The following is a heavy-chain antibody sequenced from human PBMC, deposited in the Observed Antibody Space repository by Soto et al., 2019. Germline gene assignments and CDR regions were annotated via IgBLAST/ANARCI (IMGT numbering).Heavy chain of an antibody. J-gene: IGHJ4*02. CDR3: AKVRPSIDY. CDR2: IGAGGRST. CDR1: GFTFSTYA. V-gene: IGHV3-23*01. D-gene: IGHD6-25*01. Sequence: EVPLLESGGGLVQPGGSLRLSCAASGFTFSTYAMTWVRQAPGKGLEWVSFIGAGGRSTYYADSVKGRFTVSRDNSKNTLYLQMNSLRGEDTAVYYCAKVRPSIDYWGQGTLVTVSS.